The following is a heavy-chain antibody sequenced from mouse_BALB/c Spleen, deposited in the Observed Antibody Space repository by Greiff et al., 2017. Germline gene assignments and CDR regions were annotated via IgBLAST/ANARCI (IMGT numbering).Heavy chain of an antibody. CDR2: ISSGSSTI. Sequence: EVMLVESGGGLVQPGGSRKLSCAASGFTFSSFGMHWVRQAPEKGLEWVAYISSGSSTIYYADTVKGRFTISRDNPKNTLFLQMTSLRSEDTAMYYCARSPTTVVEEAMDYWGQGTSVTVSS. D-gene: IGHD1-1*01. CDR1: GFTFSSFG. J-gene: IGHJ4*01. V-gene: IGHV5-17*02. CDR3: ARSPTTVVEEAMDY.